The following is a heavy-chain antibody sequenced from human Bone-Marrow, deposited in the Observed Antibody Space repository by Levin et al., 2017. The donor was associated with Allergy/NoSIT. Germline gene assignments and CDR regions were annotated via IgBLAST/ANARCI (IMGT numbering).Heavy chain of an antibody. Sequence: GGSLRLSCAASGLSFSDYYMSWIRQAPGKGLEWISYISGSGNNIEYADSVQGRFTISRDNAKNLVYLQMDSLRDEDTAIYYCASKVGLDYWGQGTLVTVSS. CDR1: GLSFSDYY. D-gene: IGHD1-26*01. CDR3: ASKVGLDY. J-gene: IGHJ4*02. CDR2: ISGSGNNI. V-gene: IGHV3-11*01.